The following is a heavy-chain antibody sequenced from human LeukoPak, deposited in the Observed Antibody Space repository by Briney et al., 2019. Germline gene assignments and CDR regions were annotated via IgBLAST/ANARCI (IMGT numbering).Heavy chain of an antibody. J-gene: IGHJ6*02. V-gene: IGHV1-18*01. CDR2: ISAYNGNT. D-gene: IGHD3-10*01. CDR3: ARDLLLWFGELSLDYGMDV. CDR1: GYTFTSYG. Sequence: ASMKVSCKASGYTFTSYGISWVRQAPGQGLEWMGWISAYNGNTNYAQKLQGRVTMTTDTSTSTAYMELRSLRSDDTAVYYCARDLLLWFGELSLDYGMDVWGQGTTVTVSS.